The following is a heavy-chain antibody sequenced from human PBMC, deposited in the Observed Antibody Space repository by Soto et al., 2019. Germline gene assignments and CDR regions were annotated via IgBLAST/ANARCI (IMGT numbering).Heavy chain of an antibody. V-gene: IGHV1-8*01. CDR1: GYTFTSYD. Sequence: GASVKVSGKASGYTFTSYDIDWVRQATGQGLEWMGWMNPNSGNTGYAQKLQGRVTMTRNTSISTAYMELSSLRSEDTAVYYCARGRRDGYNYHNWFDPWGQGTLVTVSS. D-gene: IGHD5-12*01. CDR2: MNPNSGNT. J-gene: IGHJ5*02. CDR3: ARGRRDGYNYHNWFDP.